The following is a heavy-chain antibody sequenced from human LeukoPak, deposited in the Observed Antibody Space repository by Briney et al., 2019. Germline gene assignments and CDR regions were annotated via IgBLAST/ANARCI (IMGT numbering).Heavy chain of an antibody. J-gene: IGHJ5*02. D-gene: IGHD3-9*01. V-gene: IGHV4-34*01. Sequence: KPSETLSLTCAVYGGSFSGYYWSWIRQPPGKGLEWIGETNHSGSTNYNPSLKSRVTISVDTSKNQFSLKLSSVTAADTAVYYCARATTDYDILTGYLNWFDPWGQGTLVTVSS. CDR3: ARATTDYDILTGYLNWFDP. CDR2: TNHSGST. CDR1: GGSFSGYY.